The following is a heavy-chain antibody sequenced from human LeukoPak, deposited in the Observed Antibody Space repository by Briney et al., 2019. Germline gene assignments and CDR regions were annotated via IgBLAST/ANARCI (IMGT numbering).Heavy chain of an antibody. D-gene: IGHD4-17*01. V-gene: IGHV3-15*01. CDR3: TRDLDYGDYGFDY. CDR2: IKSETDGGTT. Sequence: PGGSLRLSCAASGFTFSNAWMSWVRQAPGKGLEWVGRIKSETDGGTTEYAASVKGRFTISRDDSKSIAYLQMNSLKAEDTAVYYCTRDLDYGDYGFDYWGQGTLVTVSS. CDR1: GFTFSNAW. J-gene: IGHJ4*02.